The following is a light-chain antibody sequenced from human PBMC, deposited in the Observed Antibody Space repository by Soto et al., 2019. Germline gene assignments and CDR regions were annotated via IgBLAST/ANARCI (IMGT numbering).Light chain of an antibody. CDR3: QQLNSYPPT. J-gene: IGKJ2*01. V-gene: IGKV1-9*01. CDR2: DAS. Sequence: IQLTQSPSSLSASVGDRVTITCRASQGISSYLAWYQQKPGKAPKFLIYDASTLQRGVPSRFSGSGYGTDFTLNISSLQPEDFATYFCQQLNSYPPTFGQGTELEIK. CDR1: QGISSY.